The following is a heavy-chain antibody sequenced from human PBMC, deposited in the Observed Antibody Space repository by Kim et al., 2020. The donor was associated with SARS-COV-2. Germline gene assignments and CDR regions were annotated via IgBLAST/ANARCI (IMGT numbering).Heavy chain of an antibody. D-gene: IGHD6-13*01. J-gene: IGHJ4*02. CDR2: IYYSGST. CDR1: GGSISSYY. Sequence: SETLSLTCTVSGGSISSYYWSWIRQPPGKGLEWIGYIYYSGSTNYNPSLKSRVTISVDTSKNQFSLKLSSVTAADTAVYYCARSIAAAGTVGFDYWGQGT. CDR3: ARSIAAAGTVGFDY. V-gene: IGHV4-59*01.